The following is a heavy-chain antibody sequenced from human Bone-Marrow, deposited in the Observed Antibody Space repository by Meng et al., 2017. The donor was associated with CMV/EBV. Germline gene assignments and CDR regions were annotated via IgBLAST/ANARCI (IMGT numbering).Heavy chain of an antibody. J-gene: IGHJ4*02. Sequence: QVQLVQSGAWMKKPGASVKVSCTTSGFTFSDYYIHWVRQAPGQGLEWMGWVNSNNDATNYARKFQGRVSMTRDTSISTAHMELSRLMSDDTAVSYCVRSSGWSLFDYWGQGTLVTVSS. CDR1: GFTFSDYY. CDR3: VRSSGWSLFDY. D-gene: IGHD6-19*01. CDR2: VNSNNDAT. V-gene: IGHV1-2*02.